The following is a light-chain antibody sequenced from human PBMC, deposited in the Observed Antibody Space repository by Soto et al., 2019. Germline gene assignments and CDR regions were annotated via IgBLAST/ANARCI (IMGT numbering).Light chain of an antibody. CDR3: HQYHSPPQT. CDR2: AAS. CDR1: QGISNY. J-gene: IGKJ2*01. Sequence: DIQMTQSPSSLSASVGDRVTITCRASQGISNYLAWYQQKPGQAPRLLIYAASYRATGIPDKSSGSGSGTDFSLTISRLEPEDSAVYYCHQYHSPPQTFGQGTKVDIK. V-gene: IGKV1-NL1*01.